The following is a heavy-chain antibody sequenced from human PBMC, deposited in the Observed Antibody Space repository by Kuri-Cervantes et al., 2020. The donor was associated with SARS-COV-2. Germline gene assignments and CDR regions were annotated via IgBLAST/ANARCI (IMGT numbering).Heavy chain of an antibody. Sequence: SETLSLTCTVSGGSISNDYWSWIRQSPGKGLEWIGHIYYSGSSSYNPSLRSRLTISVDTSKRQISLKLSSVTAADTAVYYCARDLIAAAGQYYYYGMDVWGQGTTVTVSS. CDR1: GGSISNDY. J-gene: IGHJ6*02. V-gene: IGHV4-59*12. CDR3: ARDLIAAAGQYYYYGMDV. D-gene: IGHD6-13*01. CDR2: IYYSGSS.